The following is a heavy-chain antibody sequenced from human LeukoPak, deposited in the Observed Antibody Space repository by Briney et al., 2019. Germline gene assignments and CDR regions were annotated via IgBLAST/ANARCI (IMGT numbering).Heavy chain of an antibody. CDR2: ISAYNGNT. V-gene: IGHV1-18*01. CDR3: ARDSRRSAYYGSGSYLDV. Sequence: ASVTVSCKASGYTFTSYGISWVRQAPGQGLEWMGWISAYNGNTNYAQKLQGRVTMTTDTSTSTAYMELRSLRSDDTAVYYCARDSRRSAYYGSGSYLDVWGQGTTVTVSS. CDR1: GYTFTSYG. J-gene: IGHJ6*02. D-gene: IGHD3-10*01.